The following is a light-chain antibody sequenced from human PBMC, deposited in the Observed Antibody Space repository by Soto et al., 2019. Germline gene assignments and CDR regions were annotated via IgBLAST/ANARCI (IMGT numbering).Light chain of an antibody. J-gene: IGKJ3*01. CDR2: GAS. V-gene: IGKV3-15*01. CDR1: QSVSSN. Sequence: EIVMTQSPATLSVSPGERATLSCRASQSVSSNLAWYQQKPGQAPRLLIYGASTRATGIPARFSGSGSGTEFTLTISSLQSEDFAVYSCQQYATSPTSFGPGTKVDMK. CDR3: QQYATSPTS.